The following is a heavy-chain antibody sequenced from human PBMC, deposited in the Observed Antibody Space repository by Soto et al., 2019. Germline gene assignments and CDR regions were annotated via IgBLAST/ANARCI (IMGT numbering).Heavy chain of an antibody. Sequence: QVQLVESGGGVVQPGRSLKLSCAASGFTFSNHAIHWVRQAPGKGLEWVAVIASDGKDKRYADSVKGRFTISRDNSKNTVYLQINSLRGEDTAVYYCAKDGAIAAADYFFDYWGQGSLVTVSS. V-gene: IGHV3-30*18. D-gene: IGHD6-13*01. CDR2: IASDGKDK. CDR3: AKDGAIAAADYFFDY. J-gene: IGHJ4*02. CDR1: GFTFSNHA.